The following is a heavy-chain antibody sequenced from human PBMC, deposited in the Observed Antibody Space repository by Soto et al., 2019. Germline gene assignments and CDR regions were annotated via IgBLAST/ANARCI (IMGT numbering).Heavy chain of an antibody. D-gene: IGHD2-21*01. Sequence: QVRLVQSRAEVKKPGSSVKVSCKVSGGTFSKYSLSWVRQTPGQGLEWMGGITPFVDTSNYAQRFLGRVTITADKSTNTAFLEVRGLKSEDTALYFCASTSYCNGSSCYSRHYYGMDVWGQGTTVTVSS. CDR1: GGTFSKYS. CDR3: ASTSYCNGSSCYSRHYYGMDV. CDR2: ITPFVDTS. J-gene: IGHJ6*02. V-gene: IGHV1-69*06.